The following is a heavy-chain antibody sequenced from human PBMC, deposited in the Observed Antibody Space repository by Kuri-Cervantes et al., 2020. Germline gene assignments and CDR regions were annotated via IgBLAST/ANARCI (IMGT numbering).Heavy chain of an antibody. J-gene: IGHJ4*02. CDR2: ISWNSGSI. CDR3: AKPTWGSPAYFDY. D-gene: IGHD3-16*01. CDR1: GFTFDDYA. V-gene: IGHV3-9*01. Sequence: SLKISCAASGFTFDDYAMHWVRQAPGKGLEWVSGISWNSGSIGYADSVKGRFTISRDNAKNSLYLQMNSLRAEDTAVYYCAKPTWGSPAYFDYWGQGTLVTVSS.